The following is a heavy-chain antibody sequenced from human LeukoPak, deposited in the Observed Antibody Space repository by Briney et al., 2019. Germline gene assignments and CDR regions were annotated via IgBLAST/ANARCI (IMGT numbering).Heavy chain of an antibody. CDR3: ARKGTTAGYYFDY. Sequence: TSETLSLTCTVSGGSISSYYWSWIRQPPGKGLEWIGYIYYSGSTNYNPSLKSRVTISVDKSKNHFSLKLSSVTAADAALYYCARKGTTAGYYFDYWGQGTLVTVSS. V-gene: IGHV4-59*12. CDR1: GGSISSYY. CDR2: IYYSGST. J-gene: IGHJ4*02. D-gene: IGHD4-17*01.